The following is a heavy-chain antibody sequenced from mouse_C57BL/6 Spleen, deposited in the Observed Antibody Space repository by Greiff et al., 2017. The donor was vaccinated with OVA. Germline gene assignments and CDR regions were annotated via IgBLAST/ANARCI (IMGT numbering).Heavy chain of an antibody. CDR1: GYSITSGYY. V-gene: IGHV3-6*01. CDR3: ARHNWDDAY. CDR2: ISYDGSN. Sequence: EVQLVESGPGLVKPSQSLSLTCSVTGYSITSGYYWNWIRQFPGNKLEWMGYISYDGSNNYNPSLKNRISITRDTSKNQFFLKLNSVTTEDTATYYCARHNWDDAYWGQGTLVTVSA. D-gene: IGHD4-1*01. J-gene: IGHJ3*01.